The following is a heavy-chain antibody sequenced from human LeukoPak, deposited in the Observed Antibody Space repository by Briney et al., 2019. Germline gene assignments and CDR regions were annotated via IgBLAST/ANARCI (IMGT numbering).Heavy chain of an antibody. J-gene: IGHJ4*02. V-gene: IGHV1-69*13. D-gene: IGHD5-12*01. CDR1: GGTFSSYA. Sequence: SVKVSCKASGGTFSSYAISWVRQAPGQGLEWMGRIIPIFGTANYAQKFQGRVTITADESTSTAYMELSSLRSEDTAVSYCARDRVNSGYDSTGFDYWGQGTLVTVSS. CDR2: IIPIFGTA. CDR3: ARDRVNSGYDSTGFDY.